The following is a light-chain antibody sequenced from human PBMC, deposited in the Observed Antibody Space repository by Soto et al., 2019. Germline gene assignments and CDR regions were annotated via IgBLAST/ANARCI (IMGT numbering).Light chain of an antibody. CDR1: SSDVGGYNY. CDR2: EVS. V-gene: IGLV2-14*01. CDR3: SSYTTSSTHWV. J-gene: IGLJ3*02. Sequence: QSVLTQPASVSGSPGQSITISCTGTSSDVGGYNYVSWYQQHPGKAPKLMIYEVSNRPSGVSNRFSGSKSGNTASLTISGPQAEEEADYYCSSYTTSSTHWVFGGGTNLTVL.